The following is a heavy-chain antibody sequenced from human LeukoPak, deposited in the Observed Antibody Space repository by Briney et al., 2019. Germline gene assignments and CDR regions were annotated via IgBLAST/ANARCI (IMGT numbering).Heavy chain of an antibody. V-gene: IGHV1-46*01. D-gene: IGHD2-2*01. J-gene: IGHJ6*02. CDR3: ARGGEVPAAMFHYYGMDV. CDR2: INPSGGST. Sequence: GASVKVSCKASGYTFTSYYMHWVRQAPGQGLEWMGIINPSGGSTSYAQKFQGRVTMTRDTSTSTVYMELSSLRSEDTAVYYCARGGEVPAAMFHYYGMDVWGQGTTVTVSS. CDR1: GYTFTSYY.